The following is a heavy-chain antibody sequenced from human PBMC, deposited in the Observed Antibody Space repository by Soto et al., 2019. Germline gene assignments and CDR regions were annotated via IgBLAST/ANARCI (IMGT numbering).Heavy chain of an antibody. CDR2: ISSNGGST. CDR3: VKVGGYSYGYSYYGMDV. CDR1: GFTFSSYS. J-gene: IGHJ6*02. Sequence: LRLSCAASGFTFSSYSMNWVRQAPGKGLEWVSYISSNGGSTYYADSVKGRFTISRDNSKNTLYLQMSSLRAEDTAVYYCVKVGGYSYGYSYYGMDVWGQGTTVTVS. V-gene: IGHV3-64D*08. D-gene: IGHD5-18*01.